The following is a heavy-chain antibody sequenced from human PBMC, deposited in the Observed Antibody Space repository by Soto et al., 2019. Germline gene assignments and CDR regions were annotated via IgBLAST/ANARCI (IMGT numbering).Heavy chain of an antibody. Sequence: QVQLVESGGGVVQPGRSLRLSCAASGFTFSSYGMHWVRQAPGKGLEWVAVISYDGSNKYYADSVKGRFTISRDNSKNTRYLQMNSLRAEDTAVYYCAKDYLARIRYCSGGSCQKSDGMDVWGQGTTVTVSS. CDR1: GFTFSSYG. CDR2: ISYDGSNK. J-gene: IGHJ6*02. CDR3: AKDYLARIRYCSGGSCQKSDGMDV. D-gene: IGHD2-15*01. V-gene: IGHV3-30*18.